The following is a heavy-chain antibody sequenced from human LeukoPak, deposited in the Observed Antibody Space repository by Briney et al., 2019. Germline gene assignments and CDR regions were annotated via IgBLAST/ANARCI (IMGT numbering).Heavy chain of an antibody. J-gene: IGHJ4*02. D-gene: IGHD6-13*01. V-gene: IGHV4-4*07. Sequence: SSETLSLTCTVSGGSISSYYWSWIRQPAGKGLEWIGRIYTSGSTYYNPSLKSRVTISVDTSKNQFSLKLSSVTAADTAVYYCASFFYSSSWYVNWNDKYYFDYWGQGTLVTVSS. CDR3: ASFFYSSSWYVNWNDKYYFDY. CDR1: GGSISSYY. CDR2: IYTSGST.